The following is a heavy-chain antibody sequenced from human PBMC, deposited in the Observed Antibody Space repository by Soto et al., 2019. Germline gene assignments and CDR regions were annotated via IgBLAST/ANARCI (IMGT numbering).Heavy chain of an antibody. CDR3: ARHTNWNAAFDAFEI. V-gene: IGHV4-39*01. CDR2: IYYSGSS. CDR1: GDSISRSSYY. D-gene: IGHD1-1*01. J-gene: IGHJ3*02. Sequence: QLQLQESGPGLVKPSETLSLTCTVSGDSISRSSYYWGWIRQPPGMGLEWIGSIYYSGSSYYSPSLKIRVTISVDTSKNHISLKLTSVTAADTAVYYCARHTNWNAAFDAFEIWGQGTMVTVSA.